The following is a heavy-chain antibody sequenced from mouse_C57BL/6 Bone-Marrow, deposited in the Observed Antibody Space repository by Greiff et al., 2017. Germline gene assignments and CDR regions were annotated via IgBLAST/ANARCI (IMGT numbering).Heavy chain of an antibody. CDR2: IDPSDSYT. CDR1: GYTFTSYW. J-gene: IGHJ3*01. CDR3: ARDGSSYDWFAY. D-gene: IGHD1-1*01. V-gene: IGHV1-69*01. Sequence: QVHVKQPGAELVMPGASVKLSCKASGYTFTSYWMHWVKQRPGQGLEWIGEIDPSDSYTNYNQKFKGKSTLTVDKSSSTAYMQLSRLTSEDSAVYYCARDGSSYDWFAYWGQGTLVTVSA.